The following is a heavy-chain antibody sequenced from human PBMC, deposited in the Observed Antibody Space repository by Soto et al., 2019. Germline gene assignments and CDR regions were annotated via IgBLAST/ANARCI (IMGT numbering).Heavy chain of an antibody. Sequence: GGSLRLSCAASGFIFSHYSMNWVRQAPGKGLEWVSSISSTGALMYYADSVKGRFTISRDDADNSLYLQMNSLRVEDTAVYYYARDRLARGIPVAGRIDYWGQGALVTVSS. J-gene: IGHJ4*02. V-gene: IGHV3-21*01. D-gene: IGHD6-19*01. CDR1: GFIFSHYS. CDR2: ISSTGALM. CDR3: ARDRLARGIPVAGRIDY.